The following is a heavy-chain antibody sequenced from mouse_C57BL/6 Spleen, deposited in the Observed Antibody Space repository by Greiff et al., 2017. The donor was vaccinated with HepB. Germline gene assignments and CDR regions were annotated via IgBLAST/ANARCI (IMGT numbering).Heavy chain of an antibody. D-gene: IGHD3-1*01. CDR3: FGTGDDFDY. V-gene: IGHV14-2*01. J-gene: IGHJ2*01. CDR1: GFNIKDYY. Sequence: VQLKQSGAELVKPGASVKLSCKASGFNIKDYYMHWVKQTTEQGLEWIGRIDPADGETKYAPNFQGTATIIADKSSNTAYLQISSLTSADTAVYYCFGTGDDFDYWGQGTTLTVSS. CDR2: IDPADGET.